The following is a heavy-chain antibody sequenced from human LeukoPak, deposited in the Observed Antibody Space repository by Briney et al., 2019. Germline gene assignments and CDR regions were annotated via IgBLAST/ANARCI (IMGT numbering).Heavy chain of an antibody. D-gene: IGHD6-25*01. Sequence: GGSLRLSCAVSGFTSTNFAMMWVRQAPGKGLQWVSSITGDGATYYADSVRGRFMLSRDTSKNTLYLQMNSLTAEDTALYYCAKGAAAGLVDWFGPWGQGTLVTVSS. V-gene: IGHV3-23*01. CDR2: ITGDGAT. J-gene: IGHJ5*02. CDR1: GFTSTNFA. CDR3: AKGAAAGLVDWFGP.